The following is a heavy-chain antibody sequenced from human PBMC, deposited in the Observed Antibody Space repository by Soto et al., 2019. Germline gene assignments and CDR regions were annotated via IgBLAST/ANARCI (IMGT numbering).Heavy chain of an antibody. J-gene: IGHJ6*03. CDR3: AKNRLLARPALDYSYLDV. CDR1: GFTFSSYA. D-gene: IGHD6-6*01. CDR2: ISGSGGST. Sequence: PGGSLRLSCAASGFTFSSYAMSWVRQAPGKGLEWVSAISGSGGSTYYADSVKGRFTISRDNSKNTLYLQMNSLRAEDTAVYYCAKNRLLARPALDYSYLDVWGKGPTVTVPS. V-gene: IGHV3-23*01.